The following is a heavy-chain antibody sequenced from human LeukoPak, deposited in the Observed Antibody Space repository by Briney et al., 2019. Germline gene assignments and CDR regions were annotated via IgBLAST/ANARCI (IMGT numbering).Heavy chain of an antibody. Sequence: GGALRLSCAASGFTFSSYGMHWVRQAPGKGLEGVAVIWYDGSNQYYADSVKGRFTISRDNSKNTLYLQMNSLRAEDTAVYYCAKDLWLRDAFDIWGQGTMVTVSS. CDR2: IWYDGSNQ. CDR1: GFTFSSYG. V-gene: IGHV3-33*06. D-gene: IGHD5-24*01. J-gene: IGHJ3*02. CDR3: AKDLWLRDAFDI.